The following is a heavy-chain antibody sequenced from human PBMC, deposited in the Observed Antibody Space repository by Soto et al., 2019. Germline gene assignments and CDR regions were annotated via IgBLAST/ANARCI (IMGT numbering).Heavy chain of an antibody. D-gene: IGHD1-26*01. CDR2: IHSDGSST. J-gene: IGHJ3*01. V-gene: IGHV3-74*01. CDR1: GFTFSYYW. CDR3: ARGDRGAFDL. Sequence: EVQLVESGGGLVRPGGSLRLSCAASGFTFSYYWMHWVRQAPGKGLVWVSRIHSDGSSTTYADFVKGRFIISRDNARNTVDLRMYSVRVEDTAVYYCARGDRGAFDLWGQGTVVTVSS.